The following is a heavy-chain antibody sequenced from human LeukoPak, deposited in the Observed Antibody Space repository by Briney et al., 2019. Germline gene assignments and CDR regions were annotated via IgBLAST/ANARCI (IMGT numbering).Heavy chain of an antibody. CDR3: ASLFSYYYYGMDV. V-gene: IGHV3-23*01. CDR2: ISGSGGST. CDR1: GFTFSSYA. J-gene: IGHJ6*02. D-gene: IGHD2/OR15-2a*01. Sequence: AGGSLRLSCAASGFTFSSYAMSWVRLAPGKGLEWVSAISGSGGSTYYADSVKGRFTISRDNSKNTLYLQMNSLRAEDTAVYYCASLFSYYYYGMDVWGQGTTVTVSS.